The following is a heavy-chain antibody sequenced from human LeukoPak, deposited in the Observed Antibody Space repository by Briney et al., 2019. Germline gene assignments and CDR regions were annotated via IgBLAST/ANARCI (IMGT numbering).Heavy chain of an antibody. V-gene: IGHV5-51*01. CDR1: GYSFSNYW. CDR3: ARTYFYGSGSYYQPFGY. Sequence: GESLKISCKGSGYSFSNYWIGWVRQMPGKGLEWMGIVYPGDSDTRYSPSFQGQVTISADESITAAYLQWSSQEAWGTAMYYCARTYFYGSGSYYQPFGYWGQGTLVTVSS. CDR2: VYPGDSDT. J-gene: IGHJ4*02. D-gene: IGHD3-10*01.